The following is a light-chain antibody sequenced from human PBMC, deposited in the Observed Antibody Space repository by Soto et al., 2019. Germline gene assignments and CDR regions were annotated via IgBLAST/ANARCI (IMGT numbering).Light chain of an antibody. J-gene: IGKJ1*01. CDR2: GAS. CDR3: QQYADWPTT. Sequence: EIVMTQSPVTLSVFPWERATLSCRASQSVGATVAWYHQRPGQAPRLLISGASTRATGVPARVSASGSGTAFTLTITSLQSDDFGVYYCQQYADWPTTFGQGTMVDIK. V-gene: IGKV3-15*01. CDR1: QSVGAT.